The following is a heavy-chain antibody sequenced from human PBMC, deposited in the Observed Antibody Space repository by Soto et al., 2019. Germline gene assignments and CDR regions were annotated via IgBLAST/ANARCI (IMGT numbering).Heavy chain of an antibody. CDR1: GFTFSSYW. CDR2: IKQDGSEK. V-gene: IGHV3-7*01. J-gene: IGHJ6*03. CDR3: ARERGYCSSTSCYLHYYYYYMHV. D-gene: IGHD2-2*01. Sequence: PGGSLRLSCAASGFTFSSYWMSWVRQAPGKGLEWVANIKQDGSEKYYVDSVKGRFTISRDNAKNSLYLQMNSLRAEDTAVYYCARERGYCSSTSCYLHYYYYYMHVWGKGTTVTVSS.